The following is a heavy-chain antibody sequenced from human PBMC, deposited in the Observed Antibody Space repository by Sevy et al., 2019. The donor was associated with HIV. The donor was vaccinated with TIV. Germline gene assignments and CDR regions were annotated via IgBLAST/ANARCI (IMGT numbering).Heavy chain of an antibody. CDR3: ARDSMPTGQGIIITPYYYGMDL. CDR1: GYTFISYG. D-gene: IGHD3-10*01. V-gene: IGHV1-18*01. CDR2: ISGDNGTT. Sequence: ASVKVSCKASGYTFISYGISWVRQAPGQGLEWMGWISGDNGTTISAQNLQGRVTMSTDTSTSTAYMELRSLRSDDTAVYYCARDSMPTGQGIIITPYYYGMDLWGQGTTVTVSS. J-gene: IGHJ6*02.